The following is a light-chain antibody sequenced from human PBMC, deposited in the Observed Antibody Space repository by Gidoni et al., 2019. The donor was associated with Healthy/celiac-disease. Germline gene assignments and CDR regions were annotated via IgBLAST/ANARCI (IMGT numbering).Light chain of an antibody. CDR1: QSISSW. Sequence: DIQMTQSPSTLSASVGDRVTITCRASQSISSWLAWYQQKPGKAPKLLIYKASRLGSGVPSRFSGSGSGTEFTLTSSSLQPDDFATYYCQQYNRRLTFGQGTKVEIK. V-gene: IGKV1-5*03. CDR2: KAS. CDR3: QQYNRRLT. J-gene: IGKJ1*01.